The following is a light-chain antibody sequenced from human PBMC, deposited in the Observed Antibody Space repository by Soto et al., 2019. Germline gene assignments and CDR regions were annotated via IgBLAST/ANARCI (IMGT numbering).Light chain of an antibody. CDR3: QSFDRGPSGVYV. CDR1: SANIESNT. Sequence: QSALAQPPSASGTPGQRVTISCSGSSANIESNTVYWYQQLPGMAPRLLIHTNDRRPSGVPDRFSGSKSGTSASLAISGLQSEDEGDYYCQSFDRGPSGVYVFGTGTKVTVL. V-gene: IGLV1-44*01. CDR2: TND. J-gene: IGLJ1*01.